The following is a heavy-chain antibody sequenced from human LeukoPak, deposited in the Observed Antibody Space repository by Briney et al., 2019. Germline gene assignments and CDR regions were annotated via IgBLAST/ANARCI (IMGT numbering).Heavy chain of an antibody. V-gene: IGHV1-18*01. D-gene: IGHD6-13*01. Sequence: ASVKVSCKASGYTFAAYTISWVRQAPGQGLEWMGWISAYNSNSDSAHKLQGRLTMTTDASTSTAYMDLRSLTSDDTAVYFCTTSGFGSSRYDFWGQGTVVTVSS. CDR2: ISAYNSNS. CDR3: TTSGFGSSRYDF. J-gene: IGHJ4*02. CDR1: GYTFAAYT.